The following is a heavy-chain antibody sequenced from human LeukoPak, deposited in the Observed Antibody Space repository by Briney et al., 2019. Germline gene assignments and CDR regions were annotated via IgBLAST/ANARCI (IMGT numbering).Heavy chain of an antibody. J-gene: IGHJ6*03. Sequence: GGSLRLSCAASGFTFSSYSMNWVRQAPGKGLEWVSYISSSGSTIYYADSVKGRFTISRDNAKNSLYLQMNSLRAEDTAVYYCAKAVLMVYAISCMDVWGKGTTVTVSS. D-gene: IGHD2-8*01. CDR1: GFTFSSYS. CDR2: ISSSGSTI. V-gene: IGHV3-48*04. CDR3: AKAVLMVYAISCMDV.